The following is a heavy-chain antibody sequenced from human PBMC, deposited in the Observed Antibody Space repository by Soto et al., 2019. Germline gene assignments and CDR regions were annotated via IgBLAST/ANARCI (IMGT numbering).Heavy chain of an antibody. V-gene: IGHV3-21*01. CDR2: ISSSNYI. Sequence: EVQLVESGGGLVKPGGSLRLSCAASGFTFSSYSMNWVRQAPGKGLEWVSYISSSNYIYYSDSAKGRFTISRENAHNSLFLQMNSLRGEDTAVYYCARDELIVVAATRYYYGMDVWGQGTTVTVSS. CDR1: GFTFSSYS. CDR3: ARDELIVVAATRYYYGMDV. J-gene: IGHJ6*02. D-gene: IGHD2-15*01.